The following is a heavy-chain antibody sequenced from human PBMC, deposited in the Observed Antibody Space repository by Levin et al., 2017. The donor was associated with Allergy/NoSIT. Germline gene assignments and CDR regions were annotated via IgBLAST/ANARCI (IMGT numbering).Heavy chain of an antibody. CDR1: GYSFTSYW. Sequence: KPGESLKISCQGSGYSFTSYWIGWVRQMPGKGLEWMGIIYPGDSDTRYSPSFQGQVTISADKSITTLYLQWSSLKASDTAIYYCARRGTRDYYYYMDVWGKGTTVTVSS. J-gene: IGHJ6*03. D-gene: IGHD1-1*01. CDR2: IYPGDSDT. CDR3: ARRGTRDYYYYMDV. V-gene: IGHV5-51*01.